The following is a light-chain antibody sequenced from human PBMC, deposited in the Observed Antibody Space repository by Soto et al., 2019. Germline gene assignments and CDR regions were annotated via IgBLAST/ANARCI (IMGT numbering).Light chain of an antibody. CDR2: EVS. Sequence: QSVLTQPPSASGSPGQSVTISCTGTSSDVGGYNYVSWYQQHPGKAPKLMIYEVSKRPSGVPDRFSGSKSGNTASLTVSGLQAEDEADYYCSSYEGSNTLVFGTGTKVTVL. V-gene: IGLV2-8*01. CDR3: SSYEGSNTLV. CDR1: SSDVGGYNY. J-gene: IGLJ1*01.